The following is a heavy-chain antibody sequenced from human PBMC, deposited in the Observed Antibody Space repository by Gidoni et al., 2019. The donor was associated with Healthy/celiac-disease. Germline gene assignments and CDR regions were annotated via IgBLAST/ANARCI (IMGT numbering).Heavy chain of an antibody. Sequence: HVQLVQSGAEVKKPGASVQVSCTASGHTFTGSYMHWVRQAPGQGPEWLGWIHPNSGGTNNAQKFQGWVTMTRDTTISTAYMELSRLRYDDTAVYYCARGGDIQLWLMVNGFDHWGQGTLVTVSS. V-gene: IGHV1-2*04. D-gene: IGHD5-18*01. CDR1: GHTFTGSY. J-gene: IGHJ5*02. CDR2: IHPNSGGT. CDR3: ARGGDIQLWLMVNGFDH.